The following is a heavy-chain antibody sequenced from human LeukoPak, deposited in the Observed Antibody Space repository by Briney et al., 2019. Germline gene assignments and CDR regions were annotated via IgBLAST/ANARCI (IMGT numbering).Heavy chain of an antibody. V-gene: IGHV4-39*01. J-gene: IGHJ4*02. CDR2: IYYGGYT. CDR1: GGSISSGTYY. Sequence: SETLSLTCTVSGGSISSGTYYWGWIRQSPGKGLEWIGSIYYGGYTYYNPSLKSRVTISVDTSKNQFSLKLSSVTAADTAIYYCQSRFLEWLLDYWGQGTLVTVSS. D-gene: IGHD3-3*01. CDR3: QSRFLEWLLDY.